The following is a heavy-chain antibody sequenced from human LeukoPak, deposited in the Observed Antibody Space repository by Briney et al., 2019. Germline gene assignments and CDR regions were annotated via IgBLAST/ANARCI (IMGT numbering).Heavy chain of an antibody. CDR1: GYTFTSYG. J-gene: IGHJ6*02. CDR2: ISAYNGNT. Sequence: GASVKVSCKASGYTFTSYGISWVRQAPGQGLEWMGWISAYNGNTNYAQKLQGRVTMTTDTSTSTAYMELRSLRSDDTAVYYCARDRPSQWLVEYYYYYYGMDVWGQGTTVTVSS. V-gene: IGHV1-18*01. CDR3: ARDRPSQWLVEYYYYYYGMDV. D-gene: IGHD6-19*01.